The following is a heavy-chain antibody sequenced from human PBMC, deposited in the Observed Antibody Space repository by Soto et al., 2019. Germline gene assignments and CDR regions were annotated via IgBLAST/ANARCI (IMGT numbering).Heavy chain of an antibody. CDR2: ISNNGGST. J-gene: IGHJ4*02. V-gene: IGHV3-64D*06. Sequence: QPGGSLRLSCSASGFSFSSYALHWVRQAPGQGLEYVSGISNNGGSTYYADSVKGRFTISRDNSKNMMSLQMSSLRGEDTAVYYCASSAGPTNFDYWGQGTLVTVSS. CDR1: GFSFSSYA. D-gene: IGHD6-13*01. CDR3: ASSAGPTNFDY.